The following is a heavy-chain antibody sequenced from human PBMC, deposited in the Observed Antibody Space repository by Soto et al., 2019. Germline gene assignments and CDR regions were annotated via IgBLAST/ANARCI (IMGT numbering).Heavy chain of an antibody. D-gene: IGHD2-2*01. V-gene: IGHV3-7*01. CDR2: IKQDGSEK. CDR3: ARVTSTRPPYYYYYMDV. J-gene: IGHJ6*03. CDR1: GLTFSSYW. Sequence: GGSLRLSGAASGLTFSSYWMSWVRQAPGKGLEWVANIKQDGSEKYYVDSVKGRSTISRDNAKNSLYLQMNSLRAEDTAVYYCARVTSTRPPYYYYYMDVWDKGTTVTVS.